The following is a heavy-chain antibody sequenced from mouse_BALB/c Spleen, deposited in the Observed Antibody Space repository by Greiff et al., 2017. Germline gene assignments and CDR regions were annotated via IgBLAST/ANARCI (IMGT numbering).Heavy chain of an antibody. J-gene: IGHJ2*01. CDR2: ISSGGGST. CDR3: ARQGDYDYFDY. D-gene: IGHD2-4*01. V-gene: IGHV5-12-1*01. Sequence: EVKLMESGGGLVKPGGSLKLSCAASGFAFRSYDMSWVRQTPEKRLEWVAYISSGGGSTCYPDTVKGRFTISRDNAKNTLYLQMSSLKSEDTAMYYCARQGDYDYFDYWGQGTTLTVAS. CDR1: GFAFRSYD.